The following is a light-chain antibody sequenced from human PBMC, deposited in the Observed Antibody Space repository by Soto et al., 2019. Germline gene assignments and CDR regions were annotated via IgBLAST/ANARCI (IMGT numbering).Light chain of an antibody. CDR1: SGHSNYA. Sequence: QSVLTQSPSASASLGASVKLTCTLSSGHSNYAIAWHQQQSEKGPRYLMKLNSVGSHSKWDWIPDCFSGSSSGAERDITISIHHSEDEADYYCQSGGSGIVVFGGGTKLTVL. CDR3: QSGGSGIVV. V-gene: IGLV4-69*01. CDR2: LNSVGSH. J-gene: IGLJ2*01.